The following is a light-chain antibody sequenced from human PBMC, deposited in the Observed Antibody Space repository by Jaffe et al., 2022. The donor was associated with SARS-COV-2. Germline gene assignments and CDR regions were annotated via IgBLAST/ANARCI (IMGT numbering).Light chain of an antibody. CDR1: QGIAKH. V-gene: IGKV1-12*01. CDR2: GTA. CDR3: QQGDSFPIT. Sequence: DIQLTQSPSSVSASVGDRVTITCRASQGIAKHLAWYQQRPGRAPKLLLRGTASSQTGAPSRFSGSGSGTEFSLTINSLQPEDFATYFCQQGDSFPITFGQGTRLEIK. J-gene: IGKJ5*01.